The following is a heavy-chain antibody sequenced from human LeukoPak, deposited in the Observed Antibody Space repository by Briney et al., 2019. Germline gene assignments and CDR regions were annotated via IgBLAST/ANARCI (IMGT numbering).Heavy chain of an antibody. CDR2: IDTRGST. CDR3: ARHFQYSGYEFYSPPID. J-gene: IGHJ4*01. V-gene: IGHV4-61*02. Sequence: PSETLSLTWTVAGGSTRSGNYCWSWIRQPAGKGLEWIGRIDTRGSTNYNPSLKSRVTISVDMSKSQFSPKLNSVTAADTAVYYCARHFQYSGYEFYSPPIDWGHGTLVTVSP. D-gene: IGHD5-12*01. CDR1: GGSTRSGNYC.